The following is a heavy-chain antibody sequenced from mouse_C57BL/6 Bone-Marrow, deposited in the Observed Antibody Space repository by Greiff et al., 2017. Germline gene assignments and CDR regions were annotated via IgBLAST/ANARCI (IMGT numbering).Heavy chain of an antibody. J-gene: IGHJ3*01. Sequence: VQLQQSGAELVKPGASVKLSCTASGFNIKDYYMHWVKQRTEQGLEWIGRIDPEDGETKYDPKFQGKATITADTSSNTAYLQLSSLTSEDTAVYFCATFSYYYGSPAWFAYWGQGTLVTVSA. CDR2: IDPEDGET. CDR1: GFNIKDYY. CDR3: ATFSYYYGSPAWFAY. V-gene: IGHV14-2*01. D-gene: IGHD1-1*01.